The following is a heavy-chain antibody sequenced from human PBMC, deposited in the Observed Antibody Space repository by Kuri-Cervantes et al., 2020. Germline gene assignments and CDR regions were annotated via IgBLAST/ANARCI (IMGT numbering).Heavy chain of an antibody. J-gene: IGHJ4*02. D-gene: IGHD3-22*01. CDR3: ARSYDSSGLALDY. CDR1: GYTFTGYY. CDR2: INPNSGGT. V-gene: IGHV1-2*02. Sequence: ASVKVSCKASGYTFTGYYMHWVRQAPGQGLEWMGWINPNSGGTDYAQKFQGRVTMTRDTSISTAYMELSSLRSEDMAVYYCARSYDSSGLALDYWGQGTLVTVSS.